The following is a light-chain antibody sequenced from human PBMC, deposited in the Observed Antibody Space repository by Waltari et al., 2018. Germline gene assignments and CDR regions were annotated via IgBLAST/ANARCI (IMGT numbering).Light chain of an antibody. CDR3: SSYAGSNNFVV. J-gene: IGLJ2*01. CDR2: EVS. CDR1: SSDVGDSNY. Sequence: QSALTQSPSASGSPGQSVTISCTGISSDVGDSNYFSWYQQHPGKAPKVMIYEVSKRPSGVPDRFSGSKSGNTASLTVSGLQAEDEADYYCSSYAGSNNFVVFGGGTKLTVL. V-gene: IGLV2-8*01.